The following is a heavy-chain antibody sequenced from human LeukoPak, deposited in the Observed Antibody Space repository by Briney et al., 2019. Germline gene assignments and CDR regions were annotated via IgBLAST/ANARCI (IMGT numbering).Heavy chain of an antibody. CDR2: IIPIFGTA. Sequence: SVKVSCKASGGTFSSYAISWVRQAPGQGLEWMGGIIPIFGTANYAQKFQGRVTITADESTSTAYMELSSLRSEDTAVYYCARGTVHSSLLYDFWEDAFDIWGQGTMVTVSS. CDR3: ARGTVHSSLLYDFWEDAFDI. CDR1: GGTFSSYA. V-gene: IGHV1-69*13. J-gene: IGHJ3*02. D-gene: IGHD3-3*01.